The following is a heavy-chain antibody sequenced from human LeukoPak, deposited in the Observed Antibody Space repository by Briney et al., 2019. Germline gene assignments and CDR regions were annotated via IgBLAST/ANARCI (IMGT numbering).Heavy chain of an antibody. CDR3: ARGVRYCSSTNCASFDY. CDR1: GFTFSSYS. J-gene: IGHJ4*02. V-gene: IGHV3-21*01. D-gene: IGHD2-2*01. CDR2: ISSSSSYT. Sequence: GGSLRLSCAASGFTFSSYSMNWVRQAPGKGLEWVSSISSSSSYTYYADPVKGRFTISRDNAKNLLYLQMNNLRAEDTAVYYCARGVRYCSSTNCASFDYWGQGILVTVSS.